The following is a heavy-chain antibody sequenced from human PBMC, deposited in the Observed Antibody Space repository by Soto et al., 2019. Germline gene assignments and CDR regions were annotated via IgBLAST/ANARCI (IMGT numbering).Heavy chain of an antibody. V-gene: IGHV3-48*03. D-gene: IGHD7-27*01. J-gene: IGHJ2*01. CDR3: ARTLGNWYFDL. CDR1: EYSFSSFE. CDR2: MSTSGADI. Sequence: QLVESGGGLIQTGGSMRLSCIGSEYSFSSFEMNWVRQAPGKGLAWVSYMSTSGADIKYADSVKGRFTVSRDNSKNSLFLQMDSLRADDTAIYYCARTLGNWYFDLWGRGTLVTVSS.